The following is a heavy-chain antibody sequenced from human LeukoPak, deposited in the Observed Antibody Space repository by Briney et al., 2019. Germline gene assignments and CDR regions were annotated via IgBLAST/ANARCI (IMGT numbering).Heavy chain of an antibody. D-gene: IGHD2-21*02. CDR2: IYHSGST. Sequence: PSQTLSLTCTVSGGSISSGGYSWSWIRQPPGKGLEWIGYIYHSGSTYYNPSLKSRVTISVDRSKNQFSLKLSSVTAADTAVYYCARSPCGGDCLDSPYGMDVWGQGTTVTVSS. J-gene: IGHJ6*02. CDR1: GGSISSGGYS. CDR3: ARSPCGGDCLDSPYGMDV. V-gene: IGHV4-30-2*01.